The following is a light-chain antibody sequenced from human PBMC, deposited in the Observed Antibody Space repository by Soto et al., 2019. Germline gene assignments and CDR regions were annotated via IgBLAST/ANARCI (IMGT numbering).Light chain of an antibody. CDR2: GAS. V-gene: IGKV3-15*01. CDR1: QSVSSN. CDR3: QQYNNWART. J-gene: IGKJ1*01. Sequence: EIVMTQSPATLSVSPGERATLSCRASQSVSSNLAWYQQKPGQAPRLLIYGASTRATGIPARFSGSGSGTECTLTISSLRSEDFAVYYCQQYNNWARTFGQGTKVESK.